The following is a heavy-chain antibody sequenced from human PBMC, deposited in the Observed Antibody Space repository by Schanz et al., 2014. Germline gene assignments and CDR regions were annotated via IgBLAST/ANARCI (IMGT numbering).Heavy chain of an antibody. Sequence: EVQLVEYGGGLVQPGESLRLSCAASGFTFSAYWMAWVRQAPGKGLEYISSISPSSSYIYYADSVKGRFTISRDNAKNSLYLQMNSLRAEDAAVYYCARDPSGSYGWFDPWGQGTLVTVSS. J-gene: IGHJ5*02. CDR2: ISPSSSYI. CDR3: ARDPSGSYGWFDP. V-gene: IGHV3-21*01. CDR1: GFTFSAYW. D-gene: IGHD1-26*01.